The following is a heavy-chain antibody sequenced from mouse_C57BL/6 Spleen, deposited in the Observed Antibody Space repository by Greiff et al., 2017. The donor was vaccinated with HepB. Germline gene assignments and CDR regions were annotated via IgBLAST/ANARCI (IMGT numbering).Heavy chain of an antibody. V-gene: IGHV1-72*01. CDR2: IDPNSGGT. CDR3: ARWEITTVVGYAMDY. CDR1: GYTFTSYW. Sequence: QVQLKQPGAELVKPGASVKLSCKASGYTFTSYWMHWVKQRPGRGLEWIGRIDPNSGGTKYNEKFKSKATLTVDKPSSTAYMQLSSLTSEDSAVYYCARWEITTVVGYAMDYWGQGTSVTVSS. D-gene: IGHD1-1*01. J-gene: IGHJ4*01.